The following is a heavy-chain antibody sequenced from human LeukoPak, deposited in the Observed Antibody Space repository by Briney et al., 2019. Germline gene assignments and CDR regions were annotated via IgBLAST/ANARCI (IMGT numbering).Heavy chain of an antibody. CDR3: ARVSYSPSPTPFDY. CDR2: ISSSGTAM. D-gene: IGHD2-15*01. Sequence: PRGSLRLSCAASGFTFSGYTMLCVRQAPGVGLEWVSYISSSGTAMDYADSVKGRFTISRDNAKNSLYLQMNSLRAEDTAVYYCARVSYSPSPTPFDYWGQGTRVTVSS. J-gene: IGHJ4*02. CDR1: GFTFSGYT. V-gene: IGHV3-48*01.